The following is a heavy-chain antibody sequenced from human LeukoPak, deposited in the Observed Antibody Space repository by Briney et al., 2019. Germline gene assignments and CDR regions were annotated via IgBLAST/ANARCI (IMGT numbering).Heavy chain of an antibody. CDR3: ATHIQLWPYYFDY. D-gene: IGHD5-18*01. CDR2: ISAYNGNT. CDR1: GYTFTNYG. J-gene: IGHJ4*02. V-gene: IGHV1-18*01. Sequence: ASVNVSCKASGYTFTNYGISWVRQAPGQGLEWMGWISAYNGNTNYAQKLQGRVTMTTDTSTSTAYMELRSLRSDDTAVYYCATHIQLWPYYFDYWGQGTLVTVSS.